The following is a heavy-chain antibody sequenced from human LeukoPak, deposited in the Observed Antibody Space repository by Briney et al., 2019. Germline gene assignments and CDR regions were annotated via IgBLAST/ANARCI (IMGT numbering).Heavy chain of an antibody. CDR3: AREDGNFDY. Sequence: GGSLRLSCAASGFTFSSYAMSWVRQAPGKGLEWVAVISYDGSNKYYADSVKGRFTISRDNSKNTLYLQMNSLRAEDTAVYYCAREDGNFDYWGQGTLVTVSS. CDR1: GFTFSSYA. V-gene: IGHV3-30-3*01. J-gene: IGHJ4*02. CDR2: ISYDGSNK.